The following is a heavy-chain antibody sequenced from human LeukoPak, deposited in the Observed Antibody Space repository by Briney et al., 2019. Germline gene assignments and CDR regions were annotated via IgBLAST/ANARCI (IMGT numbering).Heavy chain of an antibody. CDR1: GFTFGSYG. D-gene: IGHD3-22*01. Sequence: GGSLRLSCAASGFTFGSYGMSWVHQAPGKGLEWVSFITPNADRTSYADSVEGRFTISRDNPRNTVYMQMNSLRDEDTAVYYCAIMHGYYDGSGYWVQWGQGTLVTVSS. V-gene: IGHV3-23*01. J-gene: IGHJ1*01. CDR3: AIMHGYYDGSGYWVQ. CDR2: ITPNADRT.